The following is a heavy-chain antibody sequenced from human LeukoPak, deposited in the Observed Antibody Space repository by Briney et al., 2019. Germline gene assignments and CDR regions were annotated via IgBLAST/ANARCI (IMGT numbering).Heavy chain of an antibody. J-gene: IGHJ5*02. Sequence: PGGSLRLSCAASGFTFSSYSMNWVRQAPGKGLEWVSSISSSSSYIYYADSVKGRFTISRDNSKNTLYLQMNSLRAEDTAVYYCAKDSSPLLWFGELAENWFDPWGQGTLVTVSS. D-gene: IGHD3-10*01. CDR3: AKDSSPLLWFGELAENWFDP. CDR2: ISSSSSYI. V-gene: IGHV3-21*01. CDR1: GFTFSSYS.